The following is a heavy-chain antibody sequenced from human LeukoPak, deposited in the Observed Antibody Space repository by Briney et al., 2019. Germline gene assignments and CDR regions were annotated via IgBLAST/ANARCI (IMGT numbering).Heavy chain of an antibody. V-gene: IGHV3-48*03. CDR2: ISSSGRTI. CDR1: GFTLSAYE. Sequence: GGSLRLSRAASGFTLSAYEMNWVRQAPGKGLEWVSYISSSGRTIHNADSVKGRFTISRDNAKNSMHLQMNSLRAEDTAVYYCARDGDYYGSGSYLAYWGQGTLVTVSS. D-gene: IGHD3-10*01. CDR3: ARDGDYYGSGSYLAY. J-gene: IGHJ4*02.